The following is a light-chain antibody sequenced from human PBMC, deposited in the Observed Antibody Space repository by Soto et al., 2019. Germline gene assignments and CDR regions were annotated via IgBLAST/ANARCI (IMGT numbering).Light chain of an antibody. J-gene: IGKJ4*01. Sequence: DMVMTQSPAILSVSLGERATLSCLASQSISENLAWYQQRSGQAPRLLIYGASTRATGVPARFSGSGSGTEFTLTISSLQSDDFAIYYCQQYKSWPPLTFGGGTKVE. CDR2: GAS. V-gene: IGKV3-15*01. CDR3: QQYKSWPPLT. CDR1: QSISEN.